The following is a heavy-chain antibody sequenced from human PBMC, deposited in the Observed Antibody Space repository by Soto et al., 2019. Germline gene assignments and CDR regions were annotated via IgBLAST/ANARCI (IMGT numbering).Heavy chain of an antibody. D-gene: IGHD4-17*01. CDR3: AGHRHSTVTAFDY. V-gene: IGHV4-39*01. Sequence: SETLSLTCTVSGGSISSSSYYWGWIRQPPGKGLEWIGSIYYSGSTYYNPSLKSRVTISVDTSKNQFSLKLSSVTAADTAVYYCAGHRHSTVTAFDYWGQGTLVTVSS. J-gene: IGHJ4*02. CDR2: IYYSGST. CDR1: GGSISSSSYY.